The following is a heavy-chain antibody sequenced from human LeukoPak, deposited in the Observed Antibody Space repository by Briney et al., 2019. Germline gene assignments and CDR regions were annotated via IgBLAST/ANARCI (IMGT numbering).Heavy chain of an antibody. CDR1: GDTFSSRT. CDR3: ARDTYVILTGYYQWAFDI. D-gene: IGHD3-9*01. CDR2: ISSSSSYI. J-gene: IGHJ3*02. Sequence: GGSLRLSCATPGDTFSSRTIYSVRQAPGKGLEWVSSISSSSSYIYYADSVKGRFTISRDNAKNSLYLQMNSLRAEDTAVYYCARDTYVILTGYYQWAFDIWGQGTMVTVSS. V-gene: IGHV3-21*06.